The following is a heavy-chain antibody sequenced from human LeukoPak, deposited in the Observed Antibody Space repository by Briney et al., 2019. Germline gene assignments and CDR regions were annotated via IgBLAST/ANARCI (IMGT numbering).Heavy chain of an antibody. CDR3: ASSTDTADAFDI. Sequence: SETLSLTCTVSGGSISSGGYYWSWIRQHPGKGLEWIGYIYYSGSTYYNPSLKSRVTISVDTSKNQFSLNLSSVTAADTAVYYCASSTDTADAFDIWGQGTMVTVSS. J-gene: IGHJ3*02. V-gene: IGHV4-31*03. CDR2: IYYSGST. D-gene: IGHD5-18*01. CDR1: GGSISSGGYY.